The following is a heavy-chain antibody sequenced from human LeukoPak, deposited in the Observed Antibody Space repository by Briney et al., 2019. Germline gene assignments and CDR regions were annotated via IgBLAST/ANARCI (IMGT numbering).Heavy chain of an antibody. CDR1: EFSFSSYN. J-gene: IGHJ4*02. CDR2: ISDGGTKK. V-gene: IGHV3-30*01. Sequence: PGGSLRLSCVASEFSFSSYNVHWVRQAPGKGLEWAAVISDGGTKKYYADSVKGRVTISRDNSKNTVYLQMNSLRAEDTAVYYCARDDGNWGQGTLVTVSS. CDR3: ARDDGN.